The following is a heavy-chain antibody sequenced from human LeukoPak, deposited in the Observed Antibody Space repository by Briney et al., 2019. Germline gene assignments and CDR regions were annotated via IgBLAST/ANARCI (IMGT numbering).Heavy chain of an antibody. CDR1: GYSISSGYY. CDR3: AREVVVVDRYFQH. D-gene: IGHD2-15*01. Sequence: PSETLSLTCAVSGYSISSGYYWGWIRQPPGKGLEGIGSMYHSGSTYYNPSLKSRVTISVDTSKNQFSLKLSSVTAADTAVYYCAREVVVVDRYFQHWGQGTLVTVSS. CDR2: MYHSGST. V-gene: IGHV4-38-2*02. J-gene: IGHJ1*01.